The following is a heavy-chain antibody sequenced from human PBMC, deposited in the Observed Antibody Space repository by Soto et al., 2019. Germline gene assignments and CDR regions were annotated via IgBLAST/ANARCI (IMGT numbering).Heavy chain of an antibody. D-gene: IGHD3-10*01. V-gene: IGHV1-18*01. CDR2: ISAYNGNT. CDR3: ARLMIRGAHRFFYYGMDV. CDR1: GYAFIDYS. Sequence: QVQLVQSGAEVRKPGASVKVSCKASGYAFIDYSILWLRQAPGEGLEWMGWISAYNGNTNYAQKXXXXXXXXXXXXXXXXXXXXXXXXXXXTAVYYXARLMIRGAHRFFYYGMDVWGQGTT. J-gene: IGHJ6*02.